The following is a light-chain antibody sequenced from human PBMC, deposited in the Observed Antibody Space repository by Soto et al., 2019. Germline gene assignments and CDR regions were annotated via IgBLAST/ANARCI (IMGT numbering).Light chain of an antibody. J-gene: IGKJ4*01. Sequence: EIVLTQSPGTVSLSPGERATLSCRASQSVSNSYLAWYQQKRGQAPRLLIRGASSRATGIPDRFSGSQSGTDFTLIISRLEDEDFGLYYWQQYSSSPLTFGGGTKVEIK. CDR3: QQYSSSPLT. CDR2: GAS. CDR1: QSVSNSY. V-gene: IGKV3-20*01.